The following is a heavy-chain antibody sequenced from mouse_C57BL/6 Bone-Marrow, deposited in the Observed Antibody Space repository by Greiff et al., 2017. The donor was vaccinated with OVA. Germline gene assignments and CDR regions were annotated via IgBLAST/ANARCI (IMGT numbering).Heavy chain of an antibody. V-gene: IGHV1-52*01. J-gene: IGHJ3*01. CDR1: GYTFTSYW. Sequence: VQLQQPGAELVRPGSSVKLSCKASGYTFTSYWMHWVKQRPIQGLEWIGNIDPSDSETHYNQKFKDKATLTVDKSSSTAYMQLSSLTSEDSAVYYCAREIYYGNYDWFAYWGQGTLVTVSA. D-gene: IGHD2-1*01. CDR3: AREIYYGNYDWFAY. CDR2: IDPSDSET.